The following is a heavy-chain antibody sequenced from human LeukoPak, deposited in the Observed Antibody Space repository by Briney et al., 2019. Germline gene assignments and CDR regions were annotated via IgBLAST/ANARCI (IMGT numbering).Heavy chain of an antibody. CDR2: IYYSGST. J-gene: IGHJ4*02. CDR1: GGSISSYY. D-gene: IGHD3-3*01. Sequence: PSETLSLTCTVSGGSISSYYWNWIRQPPGKGLEWLGYIYYSGSTSYNPSLNKRVTISVDTSKNHFSLKLISVTAADTAVYYCARGGTRITIVGVVINDFDYWGQGTLVTVSS. V-gene: IGHV4-59*01. CDR3: ARGGTRITIVGVVINDFDY.